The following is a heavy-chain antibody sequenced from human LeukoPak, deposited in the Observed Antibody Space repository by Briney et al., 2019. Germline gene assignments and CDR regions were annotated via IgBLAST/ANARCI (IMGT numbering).Heavy chain of an antibody. J-gene: IGHJ4*02. V-gene: IGHV3-7*01. Sequence: PGGSLRLSCAASGFTFSSYWMSWVRQAPGKGLEWVANMNQDGSEKYYVGSVTGRFTISRDNAKNSLYLQMNSLRAEDTAVYYCAVAATARGGFDYWGQGILVAVSS. CDR1: GFTFSSYW. CDR3: AVAATARGGFDY. D-gene: IGHD6-6*01. CDR2: MNQDGSEK.